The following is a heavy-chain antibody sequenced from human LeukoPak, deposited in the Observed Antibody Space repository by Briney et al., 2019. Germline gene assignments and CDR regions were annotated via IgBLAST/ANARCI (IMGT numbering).Heavy chain of an antibody. D-gene: IGHD3-22*01. V-gene: IGHV3-7*01. Sequence: GGSLRLSCAASGFTFSSYWMSWVRQAPGKGLEWVANIKGDGSEKYYVDSVKGRFTISRDNAKNSLYLQMNSLRAEDTAVYYCARDGRWINYYDGSSPVWSQGTLVTVSS. CDR1: GFTFSSYW. CDR3: ARDGRWINYYDGSSPV. J-gene: IGHJ4*02. CDR2: IKGDGSEK.